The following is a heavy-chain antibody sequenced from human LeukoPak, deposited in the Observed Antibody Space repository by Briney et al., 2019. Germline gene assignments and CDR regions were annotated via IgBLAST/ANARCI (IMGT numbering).Heavy chain of an antibody. V-gene: IGHV3-30-3*01. CDR1: GFTLSSYA. J-gene: IGHJ4*02. CDR3: ARDQGSYYFDY. Sequence: GGSLRLSCAASGFTLSSYAMHWVRRAPGRGLEWVAVISYDGSNKYYADSVKGRFTISRDNSKNTLYLQMNSLRAEDTAVYYCARDQGSYYFDYWGQGTLVTVSS. CDR2: ISYDGSNK.